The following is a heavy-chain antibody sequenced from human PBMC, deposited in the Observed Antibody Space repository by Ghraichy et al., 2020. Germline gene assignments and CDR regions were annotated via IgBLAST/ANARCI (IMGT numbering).Heavy chain of an antibody. CDR2: IYFSGRT. CDR3: TRTYCSGVSCNSNYYYAMDV. Sequence: SQTLSLTCTVSGGSISSSSNYWGWIRQPPGKGLEWIGNIYFSGRTYYNPSLKSRVTISVDTSKNQFSLKLNSVTAADTAVYNCTRTYCSGVSCNSNYYYAMDVWGQGTTVTVSS. CDR1: GGSISSSSNY. V-gene: IGHV4-39*01. J-gene: IGHJ6*02. D-gene: IGHD2-15*01.